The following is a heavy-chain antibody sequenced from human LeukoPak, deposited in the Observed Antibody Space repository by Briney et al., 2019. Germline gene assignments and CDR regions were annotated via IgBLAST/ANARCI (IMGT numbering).Heavy chain of an antibody. CDR2: ISSSSSTI. J-gene: IGHJ6*03. V-gene: IGHV3-11*04. D-gene: IGHD6-19*01. CDR1: GGSFSGYY. Sequence: LSLTCAVYGGSFSGYYWSWIRQPPGKGLEWVSYISSSSSTIYYADSVKGRFTISRDNAKNSLYLQMNSLRAEDTAVYYCARLQLTASSDWTYSNMDVWGKGTTVSLSS. CDR3: ARLQLTASSDWTYSNMDV.